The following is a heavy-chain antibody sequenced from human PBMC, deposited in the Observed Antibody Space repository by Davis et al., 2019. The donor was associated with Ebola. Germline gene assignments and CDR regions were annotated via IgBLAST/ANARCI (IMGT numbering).Heavy chain of an antibody. V-gene: IGHV3-7*03. CDR2: IYRDGSEK. Sequence: GESLKISCAASGFVFRNYVMSWVRRAPGKGLEWVANIYRDGSEKYYVDSVKGRFTISRDNTKNSLYLQMNSLRAEDTAVYFCARGVAVGGFYFDYWGQGTLVTVSS. J-gene: IGHJ4*02. D-gene: IGHD6-19*01. CDR3: ARGVAVGGFYFDY. CDR1: GFVFRNYV.